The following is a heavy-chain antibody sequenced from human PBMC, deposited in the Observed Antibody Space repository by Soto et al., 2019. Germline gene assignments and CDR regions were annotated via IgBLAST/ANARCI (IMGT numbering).Heavy chain of an antibody. CDR1: GYSVSSNTAA. J-gene: IGHJ4*02. CDR3: VRDVRFDFDY. Sequence: SQTLSLTCAISGYSVSSNTAAWNWIRQSPSRGLEWLGRTYYRSKWYNDYAVSVKSRITINPDTSKNQFSLHLNSVTPEDTALYYCVRDVRFDFDYWGLGTMVTVSS. CDR2: TYYRSKWYN. D-gene: IGHD3-3*01. V-gene: IGHV6-1*01.